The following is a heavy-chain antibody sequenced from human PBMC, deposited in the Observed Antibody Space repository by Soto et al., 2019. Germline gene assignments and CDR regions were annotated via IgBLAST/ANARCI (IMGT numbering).Heavy chain of an antibody. V-gene: IGHV3-30-3*01. D-gene: IGHD2-2*01. J-gene: IGHJ5*02. Sequence: QVQMVESGGGVVQPGRSLRLSCAASGFTFSNYTMHWVRQTPGKGLEWVAIISYDGSNEYYADSVKGRFTISRDDSKNAVYLQMNSLRHEDTAVYFCVRHSVAAAKRMAYFDPWGQGIRVTVSS. CDR3: VRHSVAAAKRMAYFDP. CDR1: GFTFSNYT. CDR2: ISYDGSNE.